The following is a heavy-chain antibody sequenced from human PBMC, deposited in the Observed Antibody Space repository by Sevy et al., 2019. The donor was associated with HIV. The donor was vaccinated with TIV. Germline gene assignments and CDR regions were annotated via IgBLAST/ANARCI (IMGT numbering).Heavy chain of an antibody. CDR1: GYSISSGYY. CDR2: IYHSGST. CDR3: ARDQRWLQLYYYYYMDV. V-gene: IGHV4-38-2*02. J-gene: IGHJ6*03. Sequence: SETLSLTCAVSGYSISSGYYWGWIRQPPGKGLEWIGSIYHSGSTNYNPSLKSRVTISVDTSKNQFSLKLSSVTAADTAVYYCARDQRWLQLYYYYYMDVWGKGTTVTVSS. D-gene: IGHD1-1*01.